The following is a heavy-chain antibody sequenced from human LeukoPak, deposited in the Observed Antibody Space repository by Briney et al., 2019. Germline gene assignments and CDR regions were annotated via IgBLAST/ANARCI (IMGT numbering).Heavy chain of an antibody. J-gene: IGHJ4*02. V-gene: IGHV3-53*01. CDR2: IYSGGNT. Sequence: GGSLRLSCAASGFSVSGNYMSWVRQAPGKGLEWVSVIYSGGNTYYADSVKGRFTISRDNSKNTLYLQINSLRAEDTAVYYCAKDPDTGYDFVLFGFDYWGQGTLVTVSS. D-gene: IGHD5-12*01. CDR1: GFSVSGNY. CDR3: AKDPDTGYDFVLFGFDY.